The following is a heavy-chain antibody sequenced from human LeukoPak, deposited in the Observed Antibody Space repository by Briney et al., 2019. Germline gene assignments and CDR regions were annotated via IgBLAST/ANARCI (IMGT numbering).Heavy chain of an antibody. V-gene: IGHV3-30*03. CDR3: ARVVAAGSSSGWYLYYMDV. Sequence: GGSLRLSCAASGFTFSSYGMHWVRQAPGKGLEWVAVISYDGSNKYYADSVKGRFTISRDNSKNTLYLQMNSLRAEDTAVYYCARVVAAGSSSGWYLYYMDVWGKGTTVTVSS. J-gene: IGHJ6*03. CDR2: ISYDGSNK. D-gene: IGHD6-19*01. CDR1: GFTFSSYG.